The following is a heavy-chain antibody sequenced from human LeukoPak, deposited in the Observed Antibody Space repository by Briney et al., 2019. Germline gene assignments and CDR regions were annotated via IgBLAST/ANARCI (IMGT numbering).Heavy chain of an antibody. Sequence: SETLSLTCTVSGGSISSYYRSWIRQPPGKGLEWIGYIYYSGSTNYNPSLKSRVTISVDTSKNQFSLKLSSVTAADTAVYYCARDKTPVRGARGFREGYGMDVWGQGTTVTVSS. CDR2: IYYSGST. D-gene: IGHD3-10*01. CDR3: ARDKTPVRGARGFREGYGMDV. J-gene: IGHJ6*02. CDR1: GGSISSYY. V-gene: IGHV4-59*01.